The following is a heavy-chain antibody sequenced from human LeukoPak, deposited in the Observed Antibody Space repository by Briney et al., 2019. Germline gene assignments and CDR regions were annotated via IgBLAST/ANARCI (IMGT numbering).Heavy chain of an antibody. V-gene: IGHV3-48*01. D-gene: IGHD3-3*01. CDR2: ISSSSSTI. Sequence: GGSLRLSCAASGFTFSSYSMNWVRQAPGKGLEWVSSISSSSSTIYYADSVKGRFTISGDNAKNSLYLQMNSLRAEDTAVYYCARDKVDDFWSGYYTGFRWFDPWGQGTLVTVSS. J-gene: IGHJ5*02. CDR1: GFTFSSYS. CDR3: ARDKVDDFWSGYYTGFRWFDP.